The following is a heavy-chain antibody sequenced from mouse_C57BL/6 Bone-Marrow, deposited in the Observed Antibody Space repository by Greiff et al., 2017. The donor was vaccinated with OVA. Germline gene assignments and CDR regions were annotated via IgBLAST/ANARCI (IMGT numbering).Heavy chain of an antibody. CDR3: TKGGSGKGAYYFDY. J-gene: IGHJ2*01. Sequence: QVQLQQSGAELVRPGASVTLSCKASGYTFTDYEMHWVKQTPVHGLEWIGAIDPETGGTAYNQKFKGKAILTADKSSSTAYMELRSLTSEDSAVYYCTKGGSGKGAYYFDYWGQGTTLTVSS. D-gene: IGHD4-1*01. V-gene: IGHV1-15*01. CDR2: IDPETGGT. CDR1: GYTFTDYE.